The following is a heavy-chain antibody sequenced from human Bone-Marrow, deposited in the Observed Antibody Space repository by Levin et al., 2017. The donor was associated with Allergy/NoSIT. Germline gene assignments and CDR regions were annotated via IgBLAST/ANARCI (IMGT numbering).Heavy chain of an antibody. CDR2: LYYSGGT. CDR3: ARLGGLWSGDLDQN. J-gene: IGHJ1*01. Sequence: SETLSLTCTVSGGSIYNYYYNWIRQPPGKGLEWIGYLYYSGGTNYNPSLKSRVAMSADTSRNQFSLSLRYVTAADTATYYCARLGGLWSGDLDQNWGQGALVTVSS. D-gene: IGHD3-10*01. CDR1: GGSIYNYY. V-gene: IGHV4-59*08.